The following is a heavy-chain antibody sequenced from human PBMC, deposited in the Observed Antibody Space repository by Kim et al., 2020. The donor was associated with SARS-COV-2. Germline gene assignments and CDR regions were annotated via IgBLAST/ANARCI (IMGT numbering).Heavy chain of an antibody. Sequence: GGSLRLSCAASGFTFSSYAMHWVRQAPGKGLEWVAVISYDGSNKYYVDSVKGRFTISRDNSKNTLYLQMNSLRAEDTAVYYCAGSGRYYYYGMDVWGQGT. CDR1: GFTFSSYA. CDR2: ISYDGSNK. CDR3: AGSGRYYYYGMDV. J-gene: IGHJ6*02. V-gene: IGHV3-30*04. D-gene: IGHD1-26*01.